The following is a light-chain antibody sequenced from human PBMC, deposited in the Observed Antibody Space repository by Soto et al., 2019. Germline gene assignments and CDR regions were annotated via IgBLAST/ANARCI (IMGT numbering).Light chain of an antibody. J-gene: IGLJ1*01. V-gene: IGLV2-14*01. CDR3: SSYTSSITLV. Sequence: QSALTQPASVSGSPGQSTTISCTGTSSDVGGYNYVSWYQQHPGIAPKLMIYDVSNRPSGVSNRFSGSKSGNTASLTISGLQAEDEADYYCSSYTSSITLVFGTGTKVTVL. CDR1: SSDVGGYNY. CDR2: DVS.